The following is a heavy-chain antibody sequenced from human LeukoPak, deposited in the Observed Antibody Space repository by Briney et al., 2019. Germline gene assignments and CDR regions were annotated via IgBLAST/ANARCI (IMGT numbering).Heavy chain of an antibody. CDR2: FDPEDGET. Sequence: EASVKVSCKVSGYTLTELSMHWVRQAPGKGLEWMGGFDPEDGETIYAQKFQGRVTMTEDTSTDTAYMELSSLRSEDTAVYYCASSLGYCSSTSCPPFDYWGQGTLVTVSS. D-gene: IGHD2-2*01. CDR3: ASSLGYCSSTSCPPFDY. CDR1: GYTLTELS. J-gene: IGHJ4*02. V-gene: IGHV1-24*01.